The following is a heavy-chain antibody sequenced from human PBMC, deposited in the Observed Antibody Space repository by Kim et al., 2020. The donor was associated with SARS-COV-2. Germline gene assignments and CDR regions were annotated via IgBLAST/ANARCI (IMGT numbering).Heavy chain of an antibody. J-gene: IGHJ5*02. Sequence: GGSLRLSCAASGFTFSSYAMHWVRQAPGKGLEWVAVISYDGSNKDYADSVKGRFTISRDNSKNTLYLQMNSLRAEDTAVYYCARVVMSTYGLGSYWAPNWFDPWGQGTLVTVSS. CDR1: GFTFSSYA. CDR3: ARVVMSTYGLGSYWAPNWFDP. V-gene: IGHV3-30-3*01. D-gene: IGHD3-10*01. CDR2: ISYDGSNK.